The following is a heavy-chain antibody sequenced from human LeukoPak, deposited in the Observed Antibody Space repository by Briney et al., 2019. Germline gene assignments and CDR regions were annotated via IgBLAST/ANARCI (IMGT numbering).Heavy chain of an antibody. J-gene: IGHJ4*02. V-gene: IGHV4-4*07. CDR2: IYTSGST. CDR3: ARADTYYYDSPLDY. D-gene: IGHD3-22*01. CDR1: GGSISSYY. Sequence: SETLPLTCTVSGGSISSYYWSWIRQPAGKGLEWIGRIYTSGSTNYNPSLKSRVTMSVDTSKNQFSLKLSSVTAADTAVYYCARADTYYYDSPLDYWGQGTLVTVSS.